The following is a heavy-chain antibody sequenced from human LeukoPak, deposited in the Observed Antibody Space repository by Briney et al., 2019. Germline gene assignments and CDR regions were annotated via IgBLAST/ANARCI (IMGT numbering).Heavy chain of an antibody. D-gene: IGHD6-19*01. CDR1: GFTFSSYA. CDR2: IFGSGGSA. CDR3: AKTTTGYSSGRYPGWPADS. V-gene: IGHV3-23*01. J-gene: IGHJ4*02. Sequence: GGSLRLSCAASGFTFSSYAMSWVRQAPGKGLEWVSGIFGSGGSAHYADSVKGRFTISRDNSKNTVYLQMNSLRAEDTAVYYCAKTTTGYSSGRYPGWPADSWGQGALVTVSS.